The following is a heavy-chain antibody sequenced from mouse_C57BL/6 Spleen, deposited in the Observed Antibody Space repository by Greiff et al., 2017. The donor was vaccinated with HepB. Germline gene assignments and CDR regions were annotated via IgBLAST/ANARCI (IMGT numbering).Heavy chain of an antibody. Sequence: VQLQQSGAELARPGASVKLSCKASGYTFTSYGISWVKQRTGQGLEWIGEIYPRSGNTYYNEKFKGKATLTADKSSSTAYMELRSLTSEDSAVDFCAGDGAGAYWGQGTLVTVSA. CDR1: GYTFTSYG. CDR2: IYPRSGNT. J-gene: IGHJ3*01. V-gene: IGHV1-81*01. CDR3: AGDGAGAY. D-gene: IGHD3-3*01.